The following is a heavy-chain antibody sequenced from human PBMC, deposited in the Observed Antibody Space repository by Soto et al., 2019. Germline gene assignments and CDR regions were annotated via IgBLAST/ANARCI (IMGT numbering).Heavy chain of an antibody. J-gene: IGHJ6*02. CDR1: GYTYTSND. D-gene: IGHD2-2*01. CDR2: MNPNSGNT. V-gene: IGHV1-8*01. CDR3: ARQGDIVLVPAARYYYYGMDV. Sequence: TSVKVTCKDSGYTYTSNDSNWVRQATGQGLEWMGWMNPNSGNTGYAQKFQGRVTMTRNTSISTAYLQWSSLKASDTAMYYCARQGDIVLVPAARYYYYGMDVWGQGTTVTVSS.